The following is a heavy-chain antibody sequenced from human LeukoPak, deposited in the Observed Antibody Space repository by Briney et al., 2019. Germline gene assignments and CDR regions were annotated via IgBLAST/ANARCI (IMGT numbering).Heavy chain of an antibody. CDR1: GFTFRSYA. D-gene: IGHD1-26*01. Sequence: GGSLRLSCAASGFTFRSYAIHWVRQAPGKGLEWVAVIWYDGSNKYCADSVKGRFTISRDNSKNTLYVQMNSLRVEDTAVYYCARDLGGSYGYFDYWGQGTLVTVSS. CDR2: IWYDGSNK. J-gene: IGHJ4*02. CDR3: ARDLGGSYGYFDY. V-gene: IGHV3-33*08.